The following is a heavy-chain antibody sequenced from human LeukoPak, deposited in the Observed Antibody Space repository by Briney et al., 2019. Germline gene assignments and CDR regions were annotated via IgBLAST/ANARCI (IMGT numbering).Heavy chain of an antibody. CDR3: ARAPDYYDSSGFDY. D-gene: IGHD3-22*01. CDR2: IISILGIA. V-gene: IGHV1-69*04. J-gene: IGHJ4*02. CDR1: GGTFSSYA. Sequence: SVKVSCKASGGTFSSYAISWVRQALGQGLEWMGRIISILGIANYDQKFQGRVTITADKSTSKAYMELSSLRSEDTAVYYCARAPDYYDSSGFDYWGQGTLVTVSS.